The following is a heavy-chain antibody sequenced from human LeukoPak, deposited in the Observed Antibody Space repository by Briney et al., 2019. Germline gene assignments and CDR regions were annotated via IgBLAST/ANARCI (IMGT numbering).Heavy chain of an antibody. CDR3: ARVKVYDYVWGSYRGFDY. CDR2: IKKDGSEK. D-gene: IGHD3-16*02. Sequence: GGSLRLSCAASGFTFSSYWMSWVRQAPGKGLEWVANIKKDGSEKYYVDSVKGRFTISRENAKNSLYLQMNSLRAEDTAVYYCARVKVYDYVWGSYRGFDYWGQGTLVTVSS. CDR1: GFTFSSYW. V-gene: IGHV3-7*01. J-gene: IGHJ4*02.